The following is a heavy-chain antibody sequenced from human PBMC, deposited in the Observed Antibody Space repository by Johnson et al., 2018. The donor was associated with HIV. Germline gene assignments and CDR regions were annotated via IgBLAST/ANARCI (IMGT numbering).Heavy chain of an antibody. V-gene: IGHV3-33*06. J-gene: IGHJ3*02. CDR3: AKGIFDFWGGYLLDAFDM. D-gene: IGHD3-3*01. CDR1: GFTFSSYG. CDR2: IWYDGSNK. Sequence: VQLVESGGGVVQPGRSLRLSCAESGFTFSSYGMHWVRQAPGKGLEWVAVIWYDGSNKYYADSVKGRFTISKDNYKITLYLQMSSLRVEDTAVYYCAKGIFDFWGGYLLDAFDMWGQGTMVTVSS.